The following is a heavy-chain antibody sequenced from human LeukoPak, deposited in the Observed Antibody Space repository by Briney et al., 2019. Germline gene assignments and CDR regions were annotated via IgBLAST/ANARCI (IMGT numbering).Heavy chain of an antibody. Sequence: GGSLRLSCAASGFTFSSYSMNWVRQAPGKGLEWVSSISSSSSYIYYADSVKGRFTISRDNAKNSLYLQMNSLRAEDTAVYYCARDSSGWSPLYYYYGMDVWGRGTTVTVSS. J-gene: IGHJ6*02. V-gene: IGHV3-21*01. CDR1: GFTFSSYS. CDR3: ARDSSGWSPLYYYYGMDV. CDR2: ISSSSSYI. D-gene: IGHD6-19*01.